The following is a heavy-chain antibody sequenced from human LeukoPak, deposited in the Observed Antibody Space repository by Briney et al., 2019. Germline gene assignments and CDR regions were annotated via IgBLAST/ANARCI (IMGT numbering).Heavy chain of an antibody. CDR1: GYSFTSYW. Sequence: KAGESLKISCKGSGYSFTSYWIGWVRQMPGKGLEWMGIIYPGDSDTRYSPSFQGQVTISADKSISTAYLQWSSLKASDTAMYYCARLTYCGGDCYSWYFQHWGQGTLVTVSS. CDR2: IYPGDSDT. CDR3: ARLTYCGGDCYSWYFQH. J-gene: IGHJ1*01. V-gene: IGHV5-51*01. D-gene: IGHD2-21*02.